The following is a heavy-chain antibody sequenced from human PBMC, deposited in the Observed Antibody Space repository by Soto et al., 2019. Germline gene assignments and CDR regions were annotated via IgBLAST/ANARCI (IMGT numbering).Heavy chain of an antibody. D-gene: IGHD3-9*01. V-gene: IGHV3-23*01. J-gene: IGHJ6*02. CDR3: AKEYSDFLTAYDGPLNIYYYYTGMDV. CDR1: GFTFSSYA. Sequence: GGSLRLSCAASGFTFSSYAMSWVRQAPGKGLEWVSSITGSGGSTYNADSVKGRFTISRDNSENTLYLQMNSLRAEDTAVYYCAKEYSDFLTAYDGPLNIYYYYTGMDVWGQGPTVTVSS. CDR2: ITGSGGST.